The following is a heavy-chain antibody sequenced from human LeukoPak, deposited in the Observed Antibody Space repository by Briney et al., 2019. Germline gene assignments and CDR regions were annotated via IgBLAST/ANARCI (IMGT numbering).Heavy chain of an antibody. CDR2: ISYDGSNK. CDR3: ARDRPSLRGYSYGSGYYYYYGMDV. J-gene: IGHJ6*02. CDR1: GFTFSSYG. D-gene: IGHD5-18*01. Sequence: GGSLRLSCAASGFTFSSYGMHWVRQAPGKGLEWVAVISYDGSNKYYADSVKGRFTISRDNSKNTLYLQMNSLRADDTAVYYCARDRPSLRGYSYGSGYYYYYGMDVWGQGTTVTVSS. V-gene: IGHV3-30*03.